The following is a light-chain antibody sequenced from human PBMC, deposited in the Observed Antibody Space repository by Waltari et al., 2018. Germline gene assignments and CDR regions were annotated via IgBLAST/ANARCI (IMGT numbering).Light chain of an antibody. J-gene: IGLJ1*01. V-gene: IGLV2-14*01. CDR2: EVS. CDR1: DSDVGAYDF. Sequence: QSALTQPASVSGSPGQSITISCSGTDSDVGAYDFVSWYQQHPGKAPHLIIYEVSNRPSGISNRFSASKSGNTASLTISGLQAEDEADYCCSSYTTSRAPGVFGTGTRVTVL. CDR3: SSYTTSRAPGV.